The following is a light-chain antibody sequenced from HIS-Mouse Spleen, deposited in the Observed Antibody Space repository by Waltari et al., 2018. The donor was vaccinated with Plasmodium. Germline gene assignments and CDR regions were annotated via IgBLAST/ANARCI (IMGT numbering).Light chain of an antibody. V-gene: IGLV2-14*01. J-gene: IGLJ2*01. CDR2: EVS. CDR3: SSYTSSSTLVV. CDR1: SSDVGGYNY. Sequence: QSALTQPASVSGSPGQSITISCTGTSSDVGGYNYVSWYQQHPGQAPKLMIDEVSNRPSGVSNRFSGSKSGNTASLTISGLQAEDEADYYCSSYTSSSTLVVFGGGTKLTVL.